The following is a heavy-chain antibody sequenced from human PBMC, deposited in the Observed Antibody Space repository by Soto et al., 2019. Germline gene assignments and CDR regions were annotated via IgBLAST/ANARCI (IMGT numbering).Heavy chain of an antibody. D-gene: IGHD6-19*01. CDR1: GFTFSSYA. CDR3: AKDSSGWYRYYYYGMDV. V-gene: IGHV3-23*01. Sequence: GGSLTLSCAASGFTFSSYAMSWIRQAPGKGLVWVSAISGSGGSTYYADPVKGRFTISRDNSNNPRYLQMNGVRAEYTAVYYCAKDSSGWYRYYYYGMDVWGQGTTVTVSS. CDR2: ISGSGGST. J-gene: IGHJ6*02.